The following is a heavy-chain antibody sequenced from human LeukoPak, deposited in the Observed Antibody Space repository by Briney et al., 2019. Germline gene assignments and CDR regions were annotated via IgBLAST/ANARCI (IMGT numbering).Heavy chain of an antibody. J-gene: IGHJ4*02. Sequence: GRSLRLSCAASGFTFSDYGIHWVRQAPGQGLEGVALIWCDGSKKYYADSVKGRFTISRDNTKNTLYLQLTSLRADDSAVYYCARAHSSSSTFDLWGQGTLVTVSS. CDR1: GFTFSDYG. D-gene: IGHD6-6*01. CDR2: IWCDGSKK. CDR3: ARAHSSSSTFDL. V-gene: IGHV3-33*01.